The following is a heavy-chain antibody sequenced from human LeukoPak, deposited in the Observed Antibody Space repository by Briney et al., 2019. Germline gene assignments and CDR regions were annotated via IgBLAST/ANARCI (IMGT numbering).Heavy chain of an antibody. V-gene: IGHV3-74*01. CDR3: ARADIVVVPAAIGLADYYGMDV. CDR1: GFTVSSNY. Sequence: GGSLRLSCAASGFTVSSNYMSWVRQAPGKGLEWVSRINSDGSSTSYADSVKGRFTISRDNAKNTLYLQMNSLRAEDTAVYYCARADIVVVPAAIGLADYYGMDVWGQGTTVTVSS. J-gene: IGHJ6*02. D-gene: IGHD2-2*01. CDR2: INSDGSST.